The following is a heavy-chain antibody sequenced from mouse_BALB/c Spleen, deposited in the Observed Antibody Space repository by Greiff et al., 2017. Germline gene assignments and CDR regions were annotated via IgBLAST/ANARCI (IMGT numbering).Heavy chain of an antibody. J-gene: IGHJ2*01. D-gene: IGHD2-14*01. CDR2: INSNGGST. V-gene: IGHV5-6-3*01. CDR1: GFTFSSYG. CDR3: ASYYRYVFDY. Sequence: EVQGVESGGGLVQPGGSLKLSCAASGFTFSSYGMSWVRQTPDKRLELVATINSNGGSTYYPDSVKGRFTISRDNAKNTLYLQMSSLKSEDTAMYYCASYYRYVFDYWGQGTTLTVSS.